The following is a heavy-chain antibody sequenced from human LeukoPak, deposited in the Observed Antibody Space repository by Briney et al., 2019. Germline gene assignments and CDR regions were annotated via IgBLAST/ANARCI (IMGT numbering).Heavy chain of an antibody. D-gene: IGHD4-11*01. CDR3: ACRMFASNWFQP. J-gene: IGHJ5*02. V-gene: IGHV5-51*01. Sequence: GESLKISCQGSGYSFIDYWIGWVRQMPGKGLEWMAVIYPGDSRTRYNPSFQGQVPISADKSINTAYLEWNSLKASDTALYYCACRMFASNWFQPWGQGTLVTVSS. CDR1: GYSFIDYW. CDR2: IYPGDSRT.